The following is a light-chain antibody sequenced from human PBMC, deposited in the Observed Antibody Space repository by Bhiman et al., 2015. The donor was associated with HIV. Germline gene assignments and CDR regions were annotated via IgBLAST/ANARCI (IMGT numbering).Light chain of an antibody. CDR2: DAS. Sequence: QSALTQPASVSGSPGQSITISCTGTSNDVGAYDYVSWFQQLPGKAPKVMIYDASKRPSGVPLRFSGSKSGNTASLTISGLQTEDEADYYCSSYTSSSTYVFGSGTKVTVL. V-gene: IGLV2-14*03. CDR3: SSYTSSSTYV. CDR1: SNDVGAYDY. J-gene: IGLJ1*01.